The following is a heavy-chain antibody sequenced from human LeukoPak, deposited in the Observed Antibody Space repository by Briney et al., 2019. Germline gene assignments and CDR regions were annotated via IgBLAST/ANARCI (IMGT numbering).Heavy chain of an antibody. CDR3: ARGTYYYDSSGYYHS. CDR1: GFTFSSYS. V-gene: IGHV3-21*01. CDR2: ISSSSSYI. J-gene: IGHJ4*02. D-gene: IGHD3-22*01. Sequence: GGSLRLSCAASGFTFSSYSMNWVRQAPGKGLEWVSSISSSSSYIYYADSVKGRFTISRDNAKNSPYLQMNSLRAEDTAVYYCARGTYYYDSSGYYHSWGQGTLVTVSS.